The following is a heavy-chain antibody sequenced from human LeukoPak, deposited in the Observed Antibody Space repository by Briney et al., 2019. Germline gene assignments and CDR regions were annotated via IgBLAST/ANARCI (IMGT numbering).Heavy chain of an antibody. CDR3: GSDTSVTSIDD. CDR1: GFTLSRYN. J-gene: IGHJ4*01. D-gene: IGHD2/OR15-2a*01. Sequence: GGSLRLSCAASGFTLSRYNMNWVRQAPGKGLEWVSYITNSSSYIYYADLVKRRFTISRDNAKNSLHLQMNSPRAEDTAAYFCGSDTSVTSIDDWGQGTLVTVSS. V-gene: IGHV3-21*01. CDR2: ITNSSSYI.